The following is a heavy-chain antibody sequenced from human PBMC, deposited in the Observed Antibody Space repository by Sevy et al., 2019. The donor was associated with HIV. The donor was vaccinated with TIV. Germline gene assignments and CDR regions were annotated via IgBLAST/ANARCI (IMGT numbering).Heavy chain of an antibody. J-gene: IGHJ4*02. CDR1: GFTFSSYA. Sequence: GGSLRLSCPASGFTFSSYAMSWVRQAPGKGLEWVSAISGSGYLTYYTDSVKGRLPISRDNSKNTLYLQMNSLRAEDTAVYYCAKEGGGYYYDSSGLFDYWGQGTLVTVSS. V-gene: IGHV3-23*01. D-gene: IGHD3-22*01. CDR2: ISGSGYLT. CDR3: AKEGGGYYYDSSGLFDY.